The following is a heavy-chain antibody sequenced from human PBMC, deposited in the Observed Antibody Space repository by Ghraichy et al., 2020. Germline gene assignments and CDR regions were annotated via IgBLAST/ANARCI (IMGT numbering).Heavy chain of an antibody. D-gene: IGHD3-9*01. CDR3: AREGTWGTYDILTGYPIHNWFDP. Sequence: GGSLRLSCAASGFTFSSYSMNWVRQAPGKGLEWVSSISSSSYIYYADSVKGRFTISRDNAKNSLYLQMNSLRAEDTAVYYCAREGTWGTYDILTGYPIHNWFDPWGQGTLVTVSS. CDR2: ISSSSYI. V-gene: IGHV3-21*01. J-gene: IGHJ5*02. CDR1: GFTFSSYS.